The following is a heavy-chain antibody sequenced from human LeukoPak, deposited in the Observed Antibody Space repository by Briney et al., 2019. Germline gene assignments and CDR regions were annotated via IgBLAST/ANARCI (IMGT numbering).Heavy chain of an antibody. D-gene: IGHD3-3*01. V-gene: IGHV1-3*03. Sequence: ASVKVSCKASGYTFTSYAMHWVRQAPGQRLEWMGWINGGNGNTKYSQEFQGRVTITRDTPASTAYMEVSSLRSEDMAVYYCARARYETRIWPKSRYDYYYYVDVWGKGTTVTVSS. CDR3: ARARYETRIWPKSRYDYYYYVDV. CDR2: INGGNGNT. CDR1: GYTFTSYA. J-gene: IGHJ6*03.